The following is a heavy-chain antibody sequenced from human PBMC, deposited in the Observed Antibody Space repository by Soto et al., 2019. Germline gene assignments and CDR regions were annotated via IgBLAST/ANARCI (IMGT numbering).Heavy chain of an antibody. V-gene: IGHV1-58*02. Sequence: EASVKLSCKASGFSFTSSAMQWVRQARGQRLEWIGWIVVGSGNTNYAQKFQERVTITRDMSTSTAYMELSSLRSEDTAVYYCAASPLRTWFDPWGQGTLVTVSS. CDR2: IVVGSGNT. CDR3: AASPLRTWFDP. CDR1: GFSFTSSA. J-gene: IGHJ5*02.